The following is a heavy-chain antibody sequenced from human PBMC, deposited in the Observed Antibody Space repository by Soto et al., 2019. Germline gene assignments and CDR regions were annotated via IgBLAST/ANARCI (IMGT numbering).Heavy chain of an antibody. CDR3: ARDGVEATTGISGY. CDR2: INVSNGNT. D-gene: IGHD4-17*01. CDR1: GYTFTSYA. J-gene: IGHJ4*02. Sequence: ASVKVSCKASGYTFTSYAVSWVRQAPGQGLEWMGWINVSNGNTKYEQKFQGRVTMTTETSTSTVYMELRSLTSDDTAVYYCARDGVEATTGISGYWGQGTLVTVSS. V-gene: IGHV1-18*01.